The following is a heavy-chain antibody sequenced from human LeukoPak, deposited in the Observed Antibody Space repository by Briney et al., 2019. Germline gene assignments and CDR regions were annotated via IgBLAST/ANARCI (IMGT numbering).Heavy chain of an antibody. D-gene: IGHD2-15*01. CDR1: GFTFITYS. Sequence: PGGSLRLSCAASGFTFITYSMNWVRQAPGKGLEWVSSISSSSDYIYYADSVKGRFTISRDNAKNSLYLQMDSLRAEDTAVYYCARGECGGSCYYYYYYMDVWGKGTTVTVSS. CDR3: ARGECGGSCYYYYYYMDV. V-gene: IGHV3-21*01. J-gene: IGHJ6*03. CDR2: ISSSSDYI.